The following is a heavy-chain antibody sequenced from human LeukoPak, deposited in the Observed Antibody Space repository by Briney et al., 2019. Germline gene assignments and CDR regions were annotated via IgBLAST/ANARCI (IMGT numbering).Heavy chain of an antibody. Sequence: SETLSLTCAVYGGSFSGYYWSWIRQPPGKGLEWIGEINHSGSTNYNPSLKSRVTISVDTSKNQFSLKLSSVTAADTAVYYCARAERGYSYGYRAGAFPGPYFDYWGQGTLVTVSS. CDR2: INHSGST. CDR3: ARAERGYSYGYRAGAFPGPYFDY. D-gene: IGHD5-18*01. CDR1: GGSFSGYY. V-gene: IGHV4-34*01. J-gene: IGHJ4*02.